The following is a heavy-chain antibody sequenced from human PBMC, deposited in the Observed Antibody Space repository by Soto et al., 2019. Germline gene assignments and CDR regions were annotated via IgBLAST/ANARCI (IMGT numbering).Heavy chain of an antibody. V-gene: IGHV3-33*01. Sequence: PGGSLRLSCAASGFTFSKYGMHWVRQAPGKGLEWVALIWNDGIRKVYVDSVKGRFTISRDNSRNTLGLQMNNLRDEDTAVYYCARDDDNDANALDYWGPGTLVTV. CDR2: IWNDGIRK. CDR3: ARDDDNDANALDY. J-gene: IGHJ4*02. CDR1: GFTFSKYG.